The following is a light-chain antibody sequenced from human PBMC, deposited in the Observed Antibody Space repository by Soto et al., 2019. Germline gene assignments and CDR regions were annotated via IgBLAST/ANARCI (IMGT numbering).Light chain of an antibody. CDR1: QSVSSSY. Sequence: EIVLTQSPGTLSLSPGERATLSCRVSQSVSSSYLAWYQQKPGQAPRLLIYGASNRATGIPDRFSGSGSGTDFTLSISRLEPEDFAVYYCQQYGSSPRYTFGQGTKLEIK. J-gene: IGKJ2*01. CDR2: GAS. V-gene: IGKV3-20*01. CDR3: QQYGSSPRYT.